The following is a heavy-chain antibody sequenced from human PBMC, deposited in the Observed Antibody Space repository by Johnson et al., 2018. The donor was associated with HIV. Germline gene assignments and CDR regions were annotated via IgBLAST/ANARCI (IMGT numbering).Heavy chain of an antibody. CDR3: AKDQGTVPRRDDAFDI. Sequence: VQLVESGGGVVQPGRSLRLSCEASGFMFSRYALAWVRQAPGKGLEWVSAISGSGGNTYYADSVKGRFTISRANSKNTLSLQMNSLRAEDTAVYYWAKDQGTVPRRDDAFDIWGQGTVVTGAS. D-gene: IGHD4-17*01. CDR1: GFMFSRYA. J-gene: IGHJ3*02. V-gene: IGHV3-23*04. CDR2: ISGSGGNT.